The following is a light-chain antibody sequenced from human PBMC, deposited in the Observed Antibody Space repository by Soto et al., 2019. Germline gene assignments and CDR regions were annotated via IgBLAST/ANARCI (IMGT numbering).Light chain of an antibody. J-gene: IGKJ4*01. V-gene: IGKV3D-15*01. CDR2: DIS. Sequence: IVMTQSPATLSVSPGERATLSCRASQSVSSNLAWYQQKHGQAPSILIYDISARDTGIPTRFSGSGSGTEFTLTISRLQSEDFAVYYCQQYNDSPLTFGGGTKVDIK. CDR1: QSVSSN. CDR3: QQYNDSPLT.